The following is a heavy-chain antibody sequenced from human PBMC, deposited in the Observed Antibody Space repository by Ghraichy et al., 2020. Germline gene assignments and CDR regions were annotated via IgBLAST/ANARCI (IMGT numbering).Heavy chain of an antibody. Sequence: ASVKVSCKASGYTFTSYDINWVRQATGQGLEWMEWMNPNSGNTGYAQKFQGRVTMTRNTSISTAYMELSSLRSEDTAVYYCARGYQSYYDSSGYYPEAGYWGQGTLVTVSS. J-gene: IGHJ4*02. V-gene: IGHV1-8*01. CDR3: ARGYQSYYDSSGYYPEAGY. CDR1: GYTFTSYD. CDR2: MNPNSGNT. D-gene: IGHD3-22*01.